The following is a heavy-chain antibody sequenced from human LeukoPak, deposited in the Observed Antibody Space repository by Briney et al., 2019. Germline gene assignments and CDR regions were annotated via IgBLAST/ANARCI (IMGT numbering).Heavy chain of an antibody. CDR3: ARVASGYSFGY. CDR1: GFTFSSYS. Sequence: GGSLRLYCAASGFTFSSYSMNWVRPAPGKGLEWVSYISSSSSNIYYADSVKGRFTISRDNAKNSLYLEMNSLRAEDTVVYYCARVASGYSFGYWGQGTLVTVSS. V-gene: IGHV3-21*01. CDR2: ISSSSSNI. J-gene: IGHJ4*02. D-gene: IGHD5-18*01.